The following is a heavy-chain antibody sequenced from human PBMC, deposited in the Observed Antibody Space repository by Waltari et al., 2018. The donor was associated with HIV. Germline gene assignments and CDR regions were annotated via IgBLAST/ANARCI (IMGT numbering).Heavy chain of an antibody. D-gene: IGHD5-12*01. Sequence: QVQLVESGGGVVQPGRSLRLSCDASGFTFSSYAMHWVRRAPGKGLEWVAVISYDGSNKYYADSVKGRFTISRDNSKNTLYLQMNSLRAEDTAVYYCARDREMATNEVGDYWGQGTLVTVSS. CDR2: ISYDGSNK. V-gene: IGHV3-30*04. CDR1: GFTFSSYA. CDR3: ARDREMATNEVGDY. J-gene: IGHJ4*02.